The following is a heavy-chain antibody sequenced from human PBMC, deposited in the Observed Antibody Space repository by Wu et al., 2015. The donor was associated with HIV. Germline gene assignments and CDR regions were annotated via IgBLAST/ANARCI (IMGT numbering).Heavy chain of an antibody. J-gene: IGHJ4*02. CDR2: INPSGGST. CDR3: ARASTGYSSSWYRYYFDY. Sequence: QVQLVQSGAEVKKPGASVKVSCKASGYTFTSYYMHWVRQAPGQGLEWMGIINPSGGSTSYAQKFQGRVTMTRDTSTSTVYMELSSLRSEDTAVYYCARASTGYSSSWYRYYFDYWGQGTLVTVSS. CDR1: GYTFTSYY. D-gene: IGHD6-13*01. V-gene: IGHV1-46*01.